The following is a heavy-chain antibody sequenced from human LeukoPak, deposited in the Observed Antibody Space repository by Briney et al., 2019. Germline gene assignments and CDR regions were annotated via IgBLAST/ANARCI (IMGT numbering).Heavy chain of an antibody. CDR3: ARYCTSTTCILRGFDY. D-gene: IGHD2-2*01. CDR2: IYHTGSA. Sequence: PSETLSLTCSVSGYSFTSGHYWGWIRPPPGKGLEWIANIYHTGSAHYNPSLKSRVTISVDTSTNQFSLKLSSVTAAATAVYYCARYCTSTTCILRGFDYWGQGTLVTVSS. CDR1: GYSFTSGHY. J-gene: IGHJ4*02. V-gene: IGHV4-38-2*01.